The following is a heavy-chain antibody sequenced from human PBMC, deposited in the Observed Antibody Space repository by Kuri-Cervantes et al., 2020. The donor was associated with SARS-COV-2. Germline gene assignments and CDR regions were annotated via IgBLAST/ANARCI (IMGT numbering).Heavy chain of an antibody. CDR2: ISSSSSYI. J-gene: IGHJ6*02. CDR1: GFTFSSYS. CDR3: ARVRDYYYGMDV. V-gene: IGHV3-21*01. Sequence: GESLKISCAASGFTFSSYSMNWVRQAPGKGLEWVSSISSSSSYIYYADSVKGRFTISRDNSKNTLYLQMNSLRAEDTAVYYCARVRDYYYGMDVWGQGTTVTVSS. D-gene: IGHD3-22*01.